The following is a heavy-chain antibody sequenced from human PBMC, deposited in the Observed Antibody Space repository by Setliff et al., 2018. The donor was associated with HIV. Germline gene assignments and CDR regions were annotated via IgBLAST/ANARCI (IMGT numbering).Heavy chain of an antibody. J-gene: IGHJ1*01. CDR3: ARQGYNYDSSGYLIPAGYFQH. CDR1: GGSVSSSSHY. CDR2: IYYSGST. V-gene: IGHV4-39*01. Sequence: SETLSLTCSVSGGSVSSSSHYWGWIRQPPGKGLEWIGSIYYSGSTYYNPSLKSRLTTSVDTSNNQFSLKLTSVTDADTAVYYCARQGYNYDSSGYLIPAGYFQHWGQGTLVTVSS. D-gene: IGHD3-22*01.